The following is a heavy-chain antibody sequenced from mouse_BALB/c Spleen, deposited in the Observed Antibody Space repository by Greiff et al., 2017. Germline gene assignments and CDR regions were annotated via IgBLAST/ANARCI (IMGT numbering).Heavy chain of an antibody. CDR3: ARSGDYYYGSSAWFAY. D-gene: IGHD1-1*01. V-gene: IGHV1-7*01. Sequence: LLESGAELAKPGASVKMSCKASGYTFTSYWMHWVKQRPGQGLEWIGYINPSTGYTEYNQKFKDKATLTADKSSSTAYMQLSSLTSEDSAVYYCARSGDYYYGSSAWFAYWGQGTLVTVSA. CDR1: GYTFTSYW. CDR2: INPSTGYT. J-gene: IGHJ3*01.